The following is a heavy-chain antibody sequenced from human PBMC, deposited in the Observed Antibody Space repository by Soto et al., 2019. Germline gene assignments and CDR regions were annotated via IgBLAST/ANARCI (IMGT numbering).Heavy chain of an antibody. CDR3: ARVFYGGNEFDY. D-gene: IGHD4-17*01. J-gene: IGHJ4*02. V-gene: IGHV1-8*01. CDR2: MNPNSGNT. Sequence: ASVKVSCKSSGYTFTSYDINWVRQATGQGLEWMGWMNPNSGNTGYAQKFQGRVTMTRNTSISTAYMELSSLRSEDTAVYYCARVFYGGNEFDYWGQGSLVTVPS. CDR1: GYTFTSYD.